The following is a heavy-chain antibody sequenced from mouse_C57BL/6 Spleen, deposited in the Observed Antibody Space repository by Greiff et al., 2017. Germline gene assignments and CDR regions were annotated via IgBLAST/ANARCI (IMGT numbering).Heavy chain of an antibody. D-gene: IGHD1-1*01. J-gene: IGHJ3*01. V-gene: IGHV1-82*01. Sequence: QVQLQQSGPELVKPGASVKISCKASGYAFSSSWMNWVKQRPGKGLEWIGRIYPGAGDTNYNGKFKGKATLTADKSSSTAYMQLSSLTSEDAAVYVRARSAYGSSPFAYWGQGTLVTVSA. CDR2: IYPGAGDT. CDR3: ARSAYGSSPFAY. CDR1: GYAFSSSW.